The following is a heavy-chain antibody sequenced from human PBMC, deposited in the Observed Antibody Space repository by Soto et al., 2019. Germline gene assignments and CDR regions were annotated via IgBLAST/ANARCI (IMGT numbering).Heavy chain of an antibody. Sequence: GASVKVSCKASGYTFTSHGISWVRQATGQGLEWMGWISAYNGNTNYPQKVQGRVTMTTDTSTSTAYMELRSLRSDDTAVYYCARENPPDVWGQGTTVTVSS. CDR2: ISAYNGNT. J-gene: IGHJ6*02. CDR1: GYTFTSHG. V-gene: IGHV1-18*04. CDR3: ARENPPDV.